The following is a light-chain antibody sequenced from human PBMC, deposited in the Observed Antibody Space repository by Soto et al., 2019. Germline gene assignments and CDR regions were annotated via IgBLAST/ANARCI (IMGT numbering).Light chain of an antibody. J-gene: IGKJ1*01. CDR1: QVISNY. CDR2: AVS. CDR3: QKYNSAPPA. V-gene: IGKV1-27*01. Sequence: DIQMTQSPSSLSASVGDRVTITCRASQVISNYLAWYQQKPGKVPKLLIYAVSTLQLGVPSRFSGSGSGTDFTLTISSLQPEDVATYYCQKYNSAPPAFGQGTKVEIK.